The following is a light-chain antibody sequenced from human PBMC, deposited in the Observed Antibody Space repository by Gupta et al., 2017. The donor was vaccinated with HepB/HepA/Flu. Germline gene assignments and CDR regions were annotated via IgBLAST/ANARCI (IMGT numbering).Light chain of an antibody. V-gene: IGLV7-43*01. J-gene: IGLJ2*01. CDR1: TGPVTLSSY. CDR3: HLYSDGVQV. CDR2: STN. Sequence: QPVVPQEPSLTVSPGGTVTPTCASNTGPVTLSSYPIWFQQKPGQPPTSLIYSTNNKHSWTPARFSGSLLGGRAALTVSGVEPEDESDYYCHLYSDGVQVFGGGTRLTVL.